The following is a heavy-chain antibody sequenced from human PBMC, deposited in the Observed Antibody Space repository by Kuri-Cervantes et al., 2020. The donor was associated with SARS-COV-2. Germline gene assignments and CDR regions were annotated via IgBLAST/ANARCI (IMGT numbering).Heavy chain of an antibody. J-gene: IGHJ4*02. CDR2: INHSGST. CDR1: GGSFSGYY. D-gene: IGHD1-20*01. V-gene: IGHV4-34*01. Sequence: SQTLSLTCAVYGGSFSGYYWSWIRPPPGKGLEWIGEINHSGSTYYNPSLKSRVTIPVDTSKNQFSLKLSSVTAADTAVYYCASRSASLTELYYFDYWGQGTLVTVSS. CDR3: ASRSASLTELYYFDY.